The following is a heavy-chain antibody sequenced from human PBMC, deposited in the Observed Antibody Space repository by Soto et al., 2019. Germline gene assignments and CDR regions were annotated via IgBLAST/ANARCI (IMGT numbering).Heavy chain of an antibody. CDR2: IYPCDSDT. Sequence: GESLKISCKGSGYTFTNYWIGWVRQMPGKGLEWMGIIYPCDSDTKYNPSFQGQVTISADKSITTTYLQWSSLKASDTAIYYCAASTFYYGMDVWGQGTTVTVSS. V-gene: IGHV5-51*01. CDR3: AASTFYYGMDV. J-gene: IGHJ6*02. CDR1: GYTFTNYW.